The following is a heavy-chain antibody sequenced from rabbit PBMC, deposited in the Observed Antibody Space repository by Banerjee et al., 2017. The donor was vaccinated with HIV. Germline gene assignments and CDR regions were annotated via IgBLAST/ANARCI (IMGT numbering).Heavy chain of an antibody. CDR3: ARDLDDYGDDIILDL. D-gene: IGHD2-1*01. J-gene: IGHJ4*01. V-gene: IGHV1S47*01. Sequence: QEQLKETGGGLVQPGGSLTLSCKASGIDLSSNDMSWVRQAPGKGLEWIAYIYSDFGFTKYANSVKGRFTISRDNAQNTVFLQMTSLTAADTATYFCARDLDDYGDDIILDLWGPGTLVTDS. CDR1: GIDLSSND. CDR2: IYSDFGFT.